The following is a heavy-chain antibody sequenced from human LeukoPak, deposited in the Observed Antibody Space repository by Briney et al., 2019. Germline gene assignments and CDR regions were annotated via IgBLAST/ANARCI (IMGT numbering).Heavy chain of an antibody. CDR3: AREKRTGISEFDP. CDR1: GYTFTGYY. V-gene: IGHV1-2*02. D-gene: IGHD6-13*01. Sequence: ASVKVSCKASGYTFTGYYMHWVRQAPGQGLEWMGWINPNSGGTNYAQKFQGRVTMTRDTSISTAYMELSRLRSDDTPVYYCAREKRTGISEFDPWGQGTLVTVSS. J-gene: IGHJ5*02. CDR2: INPNSGGT.